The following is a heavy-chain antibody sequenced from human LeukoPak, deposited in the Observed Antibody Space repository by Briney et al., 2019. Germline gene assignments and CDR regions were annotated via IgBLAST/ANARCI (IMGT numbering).Heavy chain of an antibody. V-gene: IGHV3-30-3*01. D-gene: IGHD3-16*01. J-gene: IGHJ4*02. CDR1: GFTFSSYA. CDR2: ISYDGSNK. CDR3: ASLGAGGYFDY. Sequence: GGSLRLSCAASGFTFSSYAMHWVRQAPGKGLEWVAVISYDGSNKYYADSVKGRFTISRDNSKNTLYLQVNSLRAEDTAVYYCASLGAGGYFDYWGQGTLVTVSS.